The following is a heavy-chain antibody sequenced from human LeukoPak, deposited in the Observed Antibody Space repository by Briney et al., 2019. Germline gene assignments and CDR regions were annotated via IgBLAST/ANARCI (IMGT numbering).Heavy chain of an antibody. CDR2: ISSSGSTI. J-gene: IGHJ3*02. CDR1: GFTFSDYY. D-gene: IGHD3-16*02. CDR3: ARDRSGWGSYRSDAFDI. Sequence: SGGSLRLSCAASGFTFSDYYMSWIRQAPGKGLEWVSYISSSGSTIYYADSVKGRFTISRDNSKNTLYLQMNSLGAEDTAVYYCARDRSGWGSYRSDAFDIWGQGTMVTVSS. V-gene: IGHV3-11*04.